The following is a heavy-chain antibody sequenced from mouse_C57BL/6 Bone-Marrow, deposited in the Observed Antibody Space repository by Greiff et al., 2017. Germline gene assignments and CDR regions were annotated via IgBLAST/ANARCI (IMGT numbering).Heavy chain of an antibody. CDR3: ARIVQGEYYFDY. CDR2: IHPHSGST. V-gene: IGHV1-64*01. Sequence: VQLQQSGAELVKPGASVKMSCKASGYTFTSYWMHWVKQRPGQGLEWIGMIHPHSGSTNYNEKFKSKATLTVDKSSSTAYMQLSSLTSDDSAVYYCARIVQGEYYFDYWGQGTTLTVSS. CDR1: GYTFTSYW. J-gene: IGHJ2*01.